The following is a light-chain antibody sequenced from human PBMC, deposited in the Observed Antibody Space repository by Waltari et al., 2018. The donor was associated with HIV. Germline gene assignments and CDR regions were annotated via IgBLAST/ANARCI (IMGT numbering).Light chain of an antibody. Sequence: QSALTQPRSMSGSPGQSVTLSCTGTSSDVGGYNYVSWYQQHPGKAPKLMIFDVNKRPSGGPDRFSGSKSGNTASLTISGLQAEDEADYYCCSYADNYTWVFGGGTKLTVL. CDR1: SSDVGGYNY. V-gene: IGLV2-11*01. J-gene: IGLJ3*02. CDR2: DVN. CDR3: CSYADNYTWV.